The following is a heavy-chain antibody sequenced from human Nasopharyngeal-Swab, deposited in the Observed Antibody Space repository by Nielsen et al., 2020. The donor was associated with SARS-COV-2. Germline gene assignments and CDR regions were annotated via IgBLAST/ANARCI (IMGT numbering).Heavy chain of an antibody. CDR3: TTETYYYDSSGPDAFDV. J-gene: IGHJ3*01. CDR1: GFTFNDAW. V-gene: IGHV3-15*01. CDR2: IKTKTDGGTT. D-gene: IGHD3-22*01. Sequence: GESLNISCAASGFTFNDAWMSWVRQAPGKGLEWVGRIKTKTDGGTTYYAAPVKGRFTISRDDSKNTLYLQMNSLKTEDTAVYFCTTETYYYDSSGPDAFDVWGQGTMVTVSS.